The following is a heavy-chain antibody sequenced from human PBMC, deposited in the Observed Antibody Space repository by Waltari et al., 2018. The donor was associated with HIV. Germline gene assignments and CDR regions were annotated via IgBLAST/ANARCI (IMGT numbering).Heavy chain of an antibody. V-gene: IGHV1-18*01. CDR2: INTITNET. CDR3: ARDRNLKDDNGIALTY. Sequence: HLEQSTGGVQMVGASVIVSCKTSGYFFSTHAISWVRWAPGRGLAWVGRINTITNETKSARRVQDRVTMSSDASTNTSYLELTRLTFDDSAIYYCARDRNLKDDNGIALTYWGQGTLVSVSS. J-gene: IGHJ1*01. D-gene: IGHD2-21*01. CDR1: GYFFSTHA.